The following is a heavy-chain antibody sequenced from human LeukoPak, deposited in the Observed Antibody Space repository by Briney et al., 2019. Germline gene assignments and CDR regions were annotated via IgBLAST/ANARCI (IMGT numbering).Heavy chain of an antibody. CDR2: IYGGGDT. V-gene: IGHV3-53*01. Sequence: GGSLRLSCAVSGFTVSNDYMSWVRQAPGKGLEWVSVIYGGGDTYYADSVRGRFTISRDNFESTLFLQMDSLRAEDTAVYYCTRLLPSSHHFFDSWGQGTLVTVSS. CDR3: TRLLPSSHHFFDS. J-gene: IGHJ4*02. D-gene: IGHD6-6*01. CDR1: GFTVSNDY.